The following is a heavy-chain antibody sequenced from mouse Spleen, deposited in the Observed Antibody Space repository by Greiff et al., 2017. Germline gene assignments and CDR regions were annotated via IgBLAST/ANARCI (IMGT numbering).Heavy chain of an antibody. CDR1: GYTFTDYY. J-gene: IGHJ4*01. CDR3: AIYGNHYAMDY. Sequence: EVQLQQSGPVLVKPGASVKMSCKASGYTFTDYYMNWVKQSHGKSLEWIGVINPYNGGTSYNQKFKGKATLTVDKSSSTAYMELNSLTSEDSAVYYCAIYGNHYAMDYWGQGTSVTVSS. V-gene: IGHV1-19*01. CDR2: INPYNGGT. D-gene: IGHD2-1*01.